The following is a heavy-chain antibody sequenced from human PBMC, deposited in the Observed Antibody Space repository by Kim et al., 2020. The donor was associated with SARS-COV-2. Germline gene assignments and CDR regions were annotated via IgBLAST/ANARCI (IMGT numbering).Heavy chain of an antibody. Sequence: GGSLRLSCTASGFTFGDYAMSWVRQAPGKGLEWVGFIRSKAYGGTTEYAASVKGRFTISRDDSKSIAYLQMNSLKTEDTAVYYCTREEYDCWSGLAIDYWGQGTLVTVSS. CDR2: IRSKAYGGTT. CDR3: TREEYDCWSGLAIDY. J-gene: IGHJ4*02. V-gene: IGHV3-49*04. CDR1: GFTFGDYA. D-gene: IGHD3-3*01.